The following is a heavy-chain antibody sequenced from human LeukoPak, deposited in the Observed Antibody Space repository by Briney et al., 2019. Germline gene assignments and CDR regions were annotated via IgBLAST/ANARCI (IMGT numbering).Heavy chain of an antibody. CDR2: VNHSGSA. Sequence: PSETLCLTCGVSGGPLGRFYWTWIRQAPGKGLEWIGEVNHSGSANYNPSLKSRVTISLDASQNQFSLSLSSVTAADTAVYFCAKGVDFTAHFARWGQGTRVTVSS. V-gene: IGHV4-34*01. D-gene: IGHD3-3*01. CDR3: AKGVDFTAHFAR. J-gene: IGHJ4*02. CDR1: GGPLGRFY.